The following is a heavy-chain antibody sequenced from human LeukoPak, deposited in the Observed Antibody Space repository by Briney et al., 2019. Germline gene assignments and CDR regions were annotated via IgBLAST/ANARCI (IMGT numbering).Heavy chain of an antibody. CDR2: INHSGNT. D-gene: IGHD1-26*01. V-gene: IGHV4-34*01. CDR1: GGSFTGYY. Sequence: SETLSLTCTVYGGSFTGYYWSWIRQPPGKGLEWIGEINHSGNTNYNPPLKSRVTISVDTSKSQFSLKVSSVTAADTAVYYCARPWELGAFDIWGQGTMVTVSS. CDR3: ARPWELGAFDI. J-gene: IGHJ3*02.